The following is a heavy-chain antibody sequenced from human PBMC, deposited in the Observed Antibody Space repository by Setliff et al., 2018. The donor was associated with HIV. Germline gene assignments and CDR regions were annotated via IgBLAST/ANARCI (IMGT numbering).Heavy chain of an antibody. CDR3: ARGRGESRTNYFDY. V-gene: IGHV3-7*04. CDR1: GFTFSTYW. Sequence: GGSLRLSCAASGFTFSTYWMSWVRQAPGKGLEWVANINQDGREEYYVDSVKGRFTISRDNAKDSLYLQMNSLRAEDTAVYFCARGRGESRTNYFDYWGQGTLVTVSS. CDR2: INQDGREE. J-gene: IGHJ4*02.